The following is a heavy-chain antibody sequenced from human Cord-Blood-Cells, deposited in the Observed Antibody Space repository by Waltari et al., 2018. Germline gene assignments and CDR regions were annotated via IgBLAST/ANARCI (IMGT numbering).Heavy chain of an antibody. Sequence: QVQLQQWGAGLLKPSETLSLTCAVYGGSFSGYYWSWIRQPPGKGLEWIGEINHSGSTNYNPALKGRVTISGDTSKNQFSLKLSSVTAADTAVYYCARDRARVVPAARRGIGNWFDPWGQGTLVTVSS. D-gene: IGHD2-2*01. V-gene: IGHV4-34*01. CDR2: INHSGST. J-gene: IGHJ5*02. CDR3: ARDRARVVPAARRGIGNWFDP. CDR1: GGSFSGYY.